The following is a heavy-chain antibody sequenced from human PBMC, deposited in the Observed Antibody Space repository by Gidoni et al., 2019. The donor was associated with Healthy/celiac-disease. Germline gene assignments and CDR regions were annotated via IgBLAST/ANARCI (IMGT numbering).Heavy chain of an antibody. J-gene: IGHJ3*02. Sequence: EVQLVESGGGLVQPGRSLRLSCAASGFPFDDYAMHWVRQAPGKGLEWVSGISWNSGSIGYADSVKGRFTISRDNAKNSLYLQMNSLRAEDTALYYCAKVKVAGASGAFDIWGQGTMVTVSS. D-gene: IGHD6-19*01. CDR1: GFPFDDYA. CDR3: AKVKVAGASGAFDI. CDR2: ISWNSGSI. V-gene: IGHV3-9*01.